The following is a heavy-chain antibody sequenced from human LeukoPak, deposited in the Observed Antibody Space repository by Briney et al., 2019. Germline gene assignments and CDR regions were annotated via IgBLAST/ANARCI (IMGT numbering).Heavy chain of an antibody. J-gene: IGHJ4*02. CDR3: ARDDGYNFWYFDY. V-gene: IGHV4-59*01. CDR1: GGSISSYY. CDR2: MYYSGST. Sequence: SETLSLTCTVSGGSISSYYWSWIRQPPGKGLEWIAYMYYSGSTNYNPSLKSRVTISVDTSKNQFSLKLSSVTAVDTAVYYCARDDGYNFWYFDYWGQGTLVTVSS. D-gene: IGHD5-24*01.